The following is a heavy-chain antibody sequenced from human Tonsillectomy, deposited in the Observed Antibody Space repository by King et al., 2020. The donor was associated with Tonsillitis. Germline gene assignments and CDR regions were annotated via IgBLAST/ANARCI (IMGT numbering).Heavy chain of an antibody. CDR2: LLPSGSEK. CDR3: ARDSPRRHDY. V-gene: IGHV3-7*01. Sequence: SRFAFFPSGFSLRLSFASSVCIFLTSAISFVLPCPVQLRSFLSTLLPSGSEKFYVHALKGRFTISSDNAEHSLYLQMSSLRAEDTAVYYCARDSPRRHDYWGQGTLVTVSS. J-gene: IGHJ4*02. CDR1: VCIFLTSA.